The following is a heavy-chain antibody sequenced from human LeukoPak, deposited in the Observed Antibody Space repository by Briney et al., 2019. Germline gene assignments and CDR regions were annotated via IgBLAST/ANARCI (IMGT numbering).Heavy chain of an antibody. CDR1: RFTSSNYW. V-gene: IGHV3-7*05. CDR2: INQDGSEK. Sequence: GGSLRDSCAVSRFTSSNYWMSWVRRAPGKGLEWVANINQDGSEKYYVDSVKGRFTISRDNAKNSLYLQMNSLRAEDTAVYYFARDFHWAQGTLVTVSS. CDR3: ARDFH. D-gene: IGHD2/OR15-2a*01. J-gene: IGHJ4*02.